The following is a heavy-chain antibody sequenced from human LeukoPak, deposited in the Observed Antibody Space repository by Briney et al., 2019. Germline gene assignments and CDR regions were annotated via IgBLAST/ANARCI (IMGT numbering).Heavy chain of an antibody. D-gene: IGHD6-19*01. CDR2: ISSSSSYI. Sequence: PGGSLRLSCAASGFTFNSYGMHWVRQAPGKGLEWVSSISSSSSYIYYADSVKGRFTISRDNSKNTLYLQMNTLRAENTAVYYCAKAPGYSSVLVDYWGQGTLVTVSS. J-gene: IGHJ4*02. CDR1: GFTFNSYG. CDR3: AKAPGYSSVLVDY. V-gene: IGHV3-21*04.